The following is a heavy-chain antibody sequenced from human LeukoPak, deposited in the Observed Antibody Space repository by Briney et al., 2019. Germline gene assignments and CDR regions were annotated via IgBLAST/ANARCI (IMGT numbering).Heavy chain of an antibody. V-gene: IGHV4-4*02. CDR3: ARDTLSVHGYDFWSGYSAFDI. D-gene: IGHD3-3*01. CDR1: GGSISSSNW. Sequence: PSETLSLTCAVSGGSISSSNWWSWVRQPPGKGLEWIGEIYHSGSTNYNPSLKSRVTISVDKSKNQFSLKLSSVTAADTAVYYCARDTLSVHGYDFWSGYSAFDIWGQGTMVTVSS. J-gene: IGHJ3*02. CDR2: IYHSGST.